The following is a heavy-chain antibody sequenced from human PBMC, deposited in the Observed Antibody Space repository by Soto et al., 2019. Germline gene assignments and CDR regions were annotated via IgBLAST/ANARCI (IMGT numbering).Heavy chain of an antibody. J-gene: IGHJ6*02. Sequence: SETLSLTCALYGGSFSGYYWSWIRQPPGKGLEWIGEIVHSGSANYNPALKSRVTISVDTSKNQLSLKLTSVTAADTAVYYCAGSTEIYYHYAMDVWGRGTTVTVSS. CDR2: IVHSGSA. CDR3: AGSTEIYYHYAMDV. CDR1: GGSFSGYY. D-gene: IGHD4-17*01. V-gene: IGHV4-34*12.